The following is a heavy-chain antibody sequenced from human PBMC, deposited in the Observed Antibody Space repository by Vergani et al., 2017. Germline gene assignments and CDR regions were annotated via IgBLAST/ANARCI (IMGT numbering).Heavy chain of an antibody. V-gene: IGHV3-23*01. CDR2: ISGSGGST. CDR3: AKWRSMIVVVDDAFDI. J-gene: IGHJ3*02. CDR1: GFTFSSYA. D-gene: IGHD3-22*01. Sequence: VQLLESGGGLVQPGGSLRLSCAASGFTFSSYAMSWVRQAPGKGLEWVSAISGSGGSTYYADSVKGRFTISRDNSKNTLYLQMNSLRAEDTAVYYCAKWRSMIVVVDDAFDIWGQGTMVTVSS.